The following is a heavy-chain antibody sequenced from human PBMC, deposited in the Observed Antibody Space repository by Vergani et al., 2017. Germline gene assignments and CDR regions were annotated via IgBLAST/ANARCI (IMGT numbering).Heavy chain of an antibody. V-gene: IGHV1-69*11. CDR3: ARAKGYGDYSFDY. CDR1: GGTFSSYA. J-gene: IGHJ4*02. CDR2: IIPIVGTA. Sequence: QVQLVQSGAEVKKPGSSVKVSCKASGGTFSSYAISWVRQAPGRGLEWMGRIIPIVGTANYAQKFQGRVTITADESTSTAYLELSSLRSEDTAVYYCARAKGYGDYSFDYWGQGTLVTVSS. D-gene: IGHD4-17*01.